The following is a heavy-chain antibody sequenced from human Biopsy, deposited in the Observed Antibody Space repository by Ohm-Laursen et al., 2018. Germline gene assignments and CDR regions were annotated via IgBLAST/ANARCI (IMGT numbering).Heavy chain of an antibody. V-gene: IGHV4-59*08. CDR3: AKHGSGWTGDDALHI. CDR1: GGSISGSS. CDR2: ISYSGST. J-gene: IGHJ3*02. D-gene: IGHD6-19*01. Sequence: TLSLTCIVSGGSISGSSWSWIRQAPGRGLEWVGYISYSGSTSNNPSLKSRITISVDTSKNQFSLKVTSVTAADTAVYYCAKHGSGWTGDDALHIWGQGTMVTVSS.